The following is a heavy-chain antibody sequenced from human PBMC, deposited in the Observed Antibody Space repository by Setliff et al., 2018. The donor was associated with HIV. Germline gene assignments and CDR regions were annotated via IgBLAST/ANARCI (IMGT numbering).Heavy chain of an antibody. Sequence: ASVMVSCKASGYTFKTYGMHWVRQAPGQSLEWMAWINVGKGNTKYSQNFQGRLTVTGDTSASTVDMELSSLTHEDTAVYYCARDFSGTYYGDIDYWGQGTLVTVSS. V-gene: IGHV1-3*01. J-gene: IGHJ4*02. D-gene: IGHD1-26*01. CDR3: ARDFSGTYYGDIDY. CDR2: INVGKGNT. CDR1: GYTFKTYG.